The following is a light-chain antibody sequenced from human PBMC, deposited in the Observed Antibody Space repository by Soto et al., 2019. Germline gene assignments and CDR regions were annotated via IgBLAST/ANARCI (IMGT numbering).Light chain of an antibody. CDR2: AAS. Sequence: DIQMTQSPSSLSASIGDRVTITCRASQGITDFLAWYQQKPGKVPKLLIYAASTLQSGVPSRFSGSGSGTDFTLTISSLQPEDVATYYCHKYNSAPFAFGPGTKVDIK. CDR1: QGITDF. CDR3: HKYNSAPFA. J-gene: IGKJ3*01. V-gene: IGKV1-27*01.